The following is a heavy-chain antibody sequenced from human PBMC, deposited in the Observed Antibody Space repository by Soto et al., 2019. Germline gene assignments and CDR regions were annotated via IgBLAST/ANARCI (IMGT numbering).Heavy chain of an antibody. V-gene: IGHV3-15*01. Sequence: ESGGGLVTPGGSLRLSCAASGFTFSNAWMSWVRQAPGKGLEWVGRIKSKTVGGTTDYVAPVKGRFTISRDDSKNTLYLQMNSLKIEDTAVYYCTTGGLGTWGQGTLVTVSS. CDR1: GFTFSNAW. D-gene: IGHD5-12*01. CDR3: TTGGLGT. CDR2: IKSKTVGGTT. J-gene: IGHJ5*02.